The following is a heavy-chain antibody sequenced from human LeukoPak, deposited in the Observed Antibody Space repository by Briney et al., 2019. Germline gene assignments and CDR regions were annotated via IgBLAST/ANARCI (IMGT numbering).Heavy chain of an antibody. J-gene: IGHJ6*02. V-gene: IGHV3-21*01. D-gene: IGHD3-10*01. CDR1: GFTFSSYS. CDR2: ISSSSSYI. Sequence: PGGSLRLSCAASGFTFSSYSMNWVRQAPGKGLEWVSSISSSSSYIYYADSVKGRFTISRDNAKNSLYLQMNSLRAEDTAVYYCAKDLLWFGEPPGGMDVWGQGTTVTVSS. CDR3: AKDLLWFGEPPGGMDV.